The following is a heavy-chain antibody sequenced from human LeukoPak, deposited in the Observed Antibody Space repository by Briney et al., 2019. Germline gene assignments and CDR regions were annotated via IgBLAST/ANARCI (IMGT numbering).Heavy chain of an antibody. CDR2: INERGRDT. Sequence: PGGSLRLSCAASGFTFSNHWMHWVRKTPGKGLVRVSRINERGRDTMYADSVKGRFTISRDNAKNTVYLQMNSLRAEDTGVYYCVRDEALWRLDYWGQGTLVTVSS. D-gene: IGHD2-21*01. J-gene: IGHJ4*02. CDR1: GFTFSNHW. V-gene: IGHV3-74*03. CDR3: VRDEALWRLDY.